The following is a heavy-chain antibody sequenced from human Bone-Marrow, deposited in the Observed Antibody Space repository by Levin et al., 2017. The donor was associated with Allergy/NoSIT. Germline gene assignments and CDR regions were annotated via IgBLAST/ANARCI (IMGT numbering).Heavy chain of an antibody. J-gene: IGHJ6*03. CDR2: IDWDDDK. CDR3: VRNRLEWLLPADFYYYMDV. Sequence: ESGPTLVKPTQTLTLTCTFSGFSLRWSGMCVSWVRQSPGKAPEWLALIDWDDDKYYTTSLKTRLTISKDTSKNQVVLTMSNMDPVDTATYYCVRNRLEWLLPADFYYYMDVWGKGTAVTVSS. V-gene: IGHV2-70*20. D-gene: IGHD3-3*01. CDR1: GFSLRWSGMC.